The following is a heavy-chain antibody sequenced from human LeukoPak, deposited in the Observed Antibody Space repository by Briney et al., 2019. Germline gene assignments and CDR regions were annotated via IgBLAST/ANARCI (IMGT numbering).Heavy chain of an antibody. CDR2: MNPNSGNT. CDR1: GYTFTSYD. V-gene: IGHV1-8*01. CDR3: ARQGYYYDSSGYYYYYGMDV. J-gene: IGHJ6*02. Sequence: ASVKVSCKASGYTFTSYDINWVRQATGQGLEWMGWMNPNSGNTGYAQKFQGRVTMTRNTSISTAYMELSSLRSEDTAMYYCARQGYYYDSSGYYYYYGMDVWGQGTTVTVSS. D-gene: IGHD3-22*01.